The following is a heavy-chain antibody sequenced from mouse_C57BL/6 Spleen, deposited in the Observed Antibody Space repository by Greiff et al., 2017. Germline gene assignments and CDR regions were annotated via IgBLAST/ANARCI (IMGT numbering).Heavy chain of an antibody. Sequence: ESGPGLVKPSQSLSLTCSVTGYSITSGYYWNWIRQFPGNKLEWMGYISYDGSNNYNPSLKNRISITRDTSKNQFFLKLNSVTTEDTATXYCARGDSAFDYWGQGTTLTGSS. CDR2: ISYDGSN. J-gene: IGHJ2*01. CDR3: ARGDSAFDY. CDR1: GYSITSGYY. V-gene: IGHV3-6*01.